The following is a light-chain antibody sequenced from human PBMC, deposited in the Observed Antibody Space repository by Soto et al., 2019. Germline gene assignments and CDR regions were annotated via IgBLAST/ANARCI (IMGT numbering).Light chain of an antibody. V-gene: IGLV1-40*01. CDR2: GNS. CDR1: SSNIGAGYD. J-gene: IGLJ2*01. Sequence: QSVLTQPPSVSGAPGQRVTISCTGSSSNIGAGYDVHWYQQLPGTAPKLLIYGNSNRPPVVPDRFSGSKSGTSASLAITGLQAEDAADYYCQSYDSSLSGSVVFGGGTKLTVL. CDR3: QSYDSSLSGSVV.